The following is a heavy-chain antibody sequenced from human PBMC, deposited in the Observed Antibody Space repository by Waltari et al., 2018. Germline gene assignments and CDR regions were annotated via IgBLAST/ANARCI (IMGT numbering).Heavy chain of an antibody. D-gene: IGHD3-16*01. V-gene: IGHV4-34*01. Sequence: QVQLPQWGAGLLKPSETLSLTCAVYGGSFSGYYWSWIRQPPGKGLEWIGEINHSGSTNYNPSLKSRVTISVDTSKNQFSLKLSSVTAADTAVYYCARGKRSAGLGYWGQGTLVTVSS. CDR2: INHSGST. CDR3: ARGKRSAGLGY. J-gene: IGHJ4*02. CDR1: GGSFSGYY.